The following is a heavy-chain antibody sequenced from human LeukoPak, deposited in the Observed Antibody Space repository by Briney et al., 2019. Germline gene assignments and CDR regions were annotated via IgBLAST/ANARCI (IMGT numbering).Heavy chain of an antibody. V-gene: IGHV3-74*01. Sequence: GGSLRLSCAASGFTFSNYWMHWVRQAPGKGLVWVSRINSGGINTSYADSVKGRFTISRDNAKNTLNLQMNSLRAEDTAVYYCARDLGQYYDTSDNWFDPWGQGTLVTVSS. CDR3: ARDLGQYYDTSDNWFDP. J-gene: IGHJ5*02. CDR2: INSGGINT. D-gene: IGHD3-22*01. CDR1: GFTFSNYW.